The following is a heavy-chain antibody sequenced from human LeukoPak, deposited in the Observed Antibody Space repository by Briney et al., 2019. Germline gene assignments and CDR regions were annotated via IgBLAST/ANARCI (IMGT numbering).Heavy chain of an antibody. J-gene: IGHJ4*02. CDR1: GYTFTNYG. CDR2: ISAYNGNT. CDR3: ARDYDIVVVPAATNFDY. Sequence: GASVKVSCKASGYTFTNYGISWVRQAPGQGLEWMGWISAYNGNTNYAQNLQGRVTMTIDTSTSTAYMELRSLRSDDTAVYYCARDYDIVVVPAATNFDYWGQGTLVTVSS. V-gene: IGHV1-18*01. D-gene: IGHD2-2*01.